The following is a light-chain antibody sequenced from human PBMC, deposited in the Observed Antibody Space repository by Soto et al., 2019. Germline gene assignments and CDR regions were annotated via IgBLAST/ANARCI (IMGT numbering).Light chain of an antibody. CDR1: SSNIGSNN. Sequence: QSVLTQTPSASGTPGQRVNISCSGSSSNIGSNNVNCYQQLPGTAPKLLIYSNNQRPSGVPDRFSGSKSGTSASLAISGLQSEDEADYYCEAWDDSLNGVVFGGGTKLTVL. V-gene: IGLV1-44*01. CDR3: EAWDDSLNGVV. J-gene: IGLJ2*01. CDR2: SNN.